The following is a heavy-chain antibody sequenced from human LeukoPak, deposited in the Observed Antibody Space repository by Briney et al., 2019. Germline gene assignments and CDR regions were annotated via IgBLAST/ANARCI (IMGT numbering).Heavy chain of an antibody. CDR1: GFTFSVDG. CDR2: IRSKAYGGTA. V-gene: IGHV3-49*03. D-gene: IGHD3-3*01. Sequence: GGSLRLSCTASGFTFSVDGMSWFRQAPGKGLEWVGFIRSKAYGGTAEYAASVKDRFTVSRDDSKSIAYLEMKSLKIEDTAVYYCSRDFWRFGLAYWGQGTLVTVTS. J-gene: IGHJ4*02. CDR3: SRDFWRFGLAY.